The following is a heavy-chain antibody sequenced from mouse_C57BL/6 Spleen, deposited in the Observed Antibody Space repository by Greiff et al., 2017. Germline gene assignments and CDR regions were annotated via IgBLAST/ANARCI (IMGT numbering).Heavy chain of an antibody. D-gene: IGHD2-1*01. Sequence: EVQGVESGGGLVQPGGSLSLSCAASGFTFTDYYMSWVRQPPGKALEWLGFIRNKANGYTTEYSASVKGRFTISRDNSQSILYLQMNALRAEDSATYYCARYYRPGGNLYAMDYWGQGTSVTVSS. J-gene: IGHJ4*01. CDR2: IRNKANGYTT. CDR3: ARYYRPGGNLYAMDY. V-gene: IGHV7-3*01. CDR1: GFTFTDYY.